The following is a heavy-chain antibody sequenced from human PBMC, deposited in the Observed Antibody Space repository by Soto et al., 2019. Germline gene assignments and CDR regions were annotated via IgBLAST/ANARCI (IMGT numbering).Heavy chain of an antibody. CDR2: ISAYNGNT. CDR1: GYTFTSYG. D-gene: IGHD6-13*01. CDR3: ARVRYSSSWYGYYYYGMDV. V-gene: IGHV1-18*01. J-gene: IGHJ6*02. Sequence: GASVKVSCKASGYTFTSYGISWVRQAPGQGLEWMGWISAYNGNTNYAQKRQGRVTMTTDTSTSTAYMELRSLRSDDTAVYYCARVRYSSSWYGYYYYGMDVWGQGTTVTVSS.